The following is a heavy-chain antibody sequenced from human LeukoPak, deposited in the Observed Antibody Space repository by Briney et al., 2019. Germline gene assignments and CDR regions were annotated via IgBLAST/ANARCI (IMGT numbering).Heavy chain of an antibody. J-gene: IGHJ4*02. Sequence: ASVKVSCKASGYTFTTYGITWVRQAPGQGLEWLGWISAYNGNTNYAQKFQGRVTLTTDTPASTAYMELRSLRSDDTALYYCARDHLDIVPTIYSYWGQGTLVTVSS. CDR1: GYTFTTYG. CDR3: ARDHLDIVPTIYSY. CDR2: ISAYNGNT. D-gene: IGHD5-12*01. V-gene: IGHV1-18*01.